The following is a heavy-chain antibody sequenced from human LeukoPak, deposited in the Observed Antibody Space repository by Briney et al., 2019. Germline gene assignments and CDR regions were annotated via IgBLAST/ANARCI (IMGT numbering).Heavy chain of an antibody. Sequence: SETLSLTCAVSGGSISSSNWWSWVRQPPGKGLEWIGEMYPSGSTNYNPSLTSRVTISVDTSKNQFSLKLSSVTAADTAVYYCARNVDYYGSGSYVYWGQGTLVTVSS. D-gene: IGHD3-10*01. CDR3: ARNVDYYGSGSYVY. J-gene: IGHJ4*02. CDR2: MYPSGST. V-gene: IGHV4-4*02. CDR1: GGSISSSNW.